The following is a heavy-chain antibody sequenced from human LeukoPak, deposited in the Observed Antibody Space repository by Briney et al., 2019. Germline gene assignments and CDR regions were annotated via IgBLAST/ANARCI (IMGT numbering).Heavy chain of an antibody. J-gene: IGHJ4*02. CDR2: ISGSGGST. CDR3: AKDGLTVTTRQNYFDY. CDR1: GFTFSSYA. V-gene: IGHV3-23*01. D-gene: IGHD4-17*01. Sequence: AGGSLRLSCAASGFTFSSYAMSWVRQAPGKGLEWVSAISGSGGSTYYADSVKGRFTISRDNSKNTLYLQMNSLRAEDTAVYYCAKDGLTVTTRQNYFDYWGQGTLVTVSS.